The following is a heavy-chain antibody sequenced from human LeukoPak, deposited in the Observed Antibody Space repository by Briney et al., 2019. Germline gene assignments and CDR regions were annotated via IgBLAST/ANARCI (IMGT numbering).Heavy chain of an antibody. CDR2: ISWNSGSI. CDR1: GFTFDAYA. CDR3: AKGPIAVAGYFDY. J-gene: IGHJ4*02. V-gene: IGHV3-9*01. D-gene: IGHD6-19*01. Sequence: PGRSLRLSCAASGFTFDAYAMHWVRQAPGKGLEWVSGISWNSGSIGYADSVKGRFTISRDNAKNSLYLQMNSLRAEDTALYYCAKGPIAVAGYFDYWGQGTLVTVSS.